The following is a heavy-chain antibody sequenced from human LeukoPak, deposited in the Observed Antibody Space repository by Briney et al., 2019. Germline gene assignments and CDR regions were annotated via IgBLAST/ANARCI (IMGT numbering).Heavy chain of an antibody. CDR2: INPSGGST. V-gene: IGHV1-46*01. Sequence: ASVKVSCKASGYTFTSYYMHWVRQAPGQGLEWMGIINPSGGSTSYAQKFQGRVTMTRDTSTSTVYMELSSLRSEDTAVYYCARVRAPHQLLWVRATGGYYFDYWGQGTLVTVSS. D-gene: IGHD2-2*01. J-gene: IGHJ4*02. CDR1: GYTFTSYY. CDR3: ARVRAPHQLLWVRATGGYYFDY.